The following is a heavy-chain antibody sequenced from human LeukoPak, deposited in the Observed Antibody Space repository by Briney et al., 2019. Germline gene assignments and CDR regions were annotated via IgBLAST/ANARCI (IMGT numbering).Heavy chain of an antibody. CDR1: GFTVSSSY. V-gene: IGHV3-53*01. Sequence: GGSLRLSCAASGFTVSSSYMSWVRQAPGKGLEWVSVIYSGGSTYYADSVKGRFTISRDNSKNTLYLQMNSLRAEDTAVYYCARDGEVIAARKGYYYYYRDVWGKGPTVPFSS. D-gene: IGHD6-6*01. CDR3: ARDGEVIAARKGYYYYYRDV. J-gene: IGHJ6*03. CDR2: IYSGGST.